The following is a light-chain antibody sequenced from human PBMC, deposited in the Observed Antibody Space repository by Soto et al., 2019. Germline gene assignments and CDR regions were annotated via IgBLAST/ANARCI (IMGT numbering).Light chain of an antibody. V-gene: IGKV1-39*01. J-gene: IGKJ4*01. CDR2: GAS. CDR1: QNIRDY. Sequence: DIQMTQSPSSLSASVGDRVTITCRASQNIRDYLNWYQQKTGKPPKILIYGASTLQSGAPSRFSGGGFGSDFTLIISSLQPEDFASYYCQQTYISPPTFGGETKVEIK. CDR3: QQTYISPPT.